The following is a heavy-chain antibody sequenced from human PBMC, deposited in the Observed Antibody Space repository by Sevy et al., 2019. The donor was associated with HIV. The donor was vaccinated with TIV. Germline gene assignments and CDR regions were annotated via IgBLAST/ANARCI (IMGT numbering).Heavy chain of an antibody. Sequence: SETLSLTCTVSGGSINNKAYYWAWIRQPPGKGLEWIGSMSYSGNSYYNPSLNCRVTISLDTSKNQFSLRLIFVTAADTAVYYCARRLAAAGGGNEYFQPWGQGTLVTVSS. J-gene: IGHJ1*01. CDR3: ARRLAAAGGGNEYFQP. V-gene: IGHV4-39*01. CDR2: MSYSGNS. D-gene: IGHD6-13*01. CDR1: GGSINNKAYY.